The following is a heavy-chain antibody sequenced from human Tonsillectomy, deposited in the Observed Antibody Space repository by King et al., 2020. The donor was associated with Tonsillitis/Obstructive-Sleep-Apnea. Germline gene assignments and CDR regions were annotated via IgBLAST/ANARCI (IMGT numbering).Heavy chain of an antibody. V-gene: IGHV3-30*04. D-gene: IGHD3-22*01. J-gene: IGHJ3*02. CDR1: GFTFSSYT. Sequence: VQLVESGGGVVQPGRSLRLSCAASGFTFSSYTMHWVRQAPGKGLEWVAIISYDGNNKYYADSVKGRFTISRDNSKNTLYLQMNSLRAEDTAVYYCARETYYYDSSGYYYETGNAFDIWGQGTMVTVSS. CDR3: ARETYYYDSSGYYYETGNAFDI. CDR2: ISYDGNNK.